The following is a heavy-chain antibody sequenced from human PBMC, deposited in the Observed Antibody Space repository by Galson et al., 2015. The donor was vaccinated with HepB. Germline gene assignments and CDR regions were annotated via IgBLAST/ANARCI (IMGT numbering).Heavy chain of an antibody. CDR3: SRGDGDYEAD. D-gene: IGHD4-17*01. V-gene: IGHV1-69*04. J-gene: IGHJ4*02. CDR1: GGSFSSYA. Sequence: SVKVSCKASGGSFSSYAFSWVRQAPGQGLEWMGRIIPLLDTANYAQRFQGRVTITADKSTSTAYMELSSLRSDDTAVYYCSRGDGDYEADWGQGTQVTVSS. CDR2: IIPLLDTA.